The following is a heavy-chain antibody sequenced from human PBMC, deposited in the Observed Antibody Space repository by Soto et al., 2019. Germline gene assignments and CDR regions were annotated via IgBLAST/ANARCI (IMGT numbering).Heavy chain of an antibody. J-gene: IGHJ4*02. CDR1: GYTFTCYY. V-gene: IGHV1-2*02. D-gene: IGHD3-22*01. CDR3: ARGDRINMIVVVPPGY. CDR2: INPNSGGT. Sequence: ASVEVSCKASGYTFTCYYMHWVRQAPGQGLEGMGWINPNSGGTNYAQKFQGSVTMTRDTSISTAYMELTRLRSDDTAMYYCARGDRINMIVVVPPGYWGQGTLVTVSS.